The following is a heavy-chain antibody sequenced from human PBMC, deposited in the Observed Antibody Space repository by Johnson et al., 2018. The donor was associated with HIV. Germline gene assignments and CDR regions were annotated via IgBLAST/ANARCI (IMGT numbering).Heavy chain of an antibody. V-gene: IGHV3-64*07. J-gene: IGHJ3*02. CDR3: AREQELIGERAFDI. D-gene: IGHD6-13*01. Sequence: VQLVESGGGLVQPGGSLRLSCATSGFTLSNHAVHWVRQAPGKGLEYVSGVSSNGGKTYYSDSVKGRFTISRDNSKSTLYLQMNSLRAEDTAVYYCAREQELIGERAFDIWGQGTMVTVSS. CDR2: VSSNGGKT. CDR1: GFTLSNHA.